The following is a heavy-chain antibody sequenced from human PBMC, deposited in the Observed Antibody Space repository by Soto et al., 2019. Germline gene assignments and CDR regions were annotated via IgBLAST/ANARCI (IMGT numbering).Heavy chain of an antibody. CDR2: IYNSGST. CDR3: ACIFSAGYSYGFYYYGMDV. J-gene: IGHJ6*02. Sequence: SETRSLTCTVSGGSISSYYWSWIRQPPGKGLEWIGYIYNSGSTKYNPSLKSRVTISVDTSKNQFSLKLSSVTAADTAVYYCACIFSAGYSYGFYYYGMDVWGQGTTVTSP. D-gene: IGHD5-18*01. CDR1: GGSISSYY. V-gene: IGHV4-59*08.